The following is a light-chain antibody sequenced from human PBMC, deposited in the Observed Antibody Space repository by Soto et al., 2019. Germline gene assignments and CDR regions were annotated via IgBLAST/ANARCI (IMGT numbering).Light chain of an antibody. CDR2: GNN. J-gene: IGLJ2*01. CDR3: QSYDSSLSRSV. Sequence: QSVLTQPPSVSGAPGQRVTISCTGSSSNIGARYDVHWYQQLPGTAPKLLIYGNNNRPSGVPDRFSGSKSGTSASLAITGLQAEDEADYYCQSYDSSLSRSVFGGGTKVTVL. CDR1: SSNIGARYD. V-gene: IGLV1-40*01.